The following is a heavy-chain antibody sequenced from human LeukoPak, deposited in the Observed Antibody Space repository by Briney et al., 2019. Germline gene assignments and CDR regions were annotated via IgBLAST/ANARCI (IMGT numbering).Heavy chain of an antibody. Sequence: SETLSLTCAVYGGSFSGYHWSWIRQPPGKGLEWIGEINHSGSTNYNPSLKSRVTISVDTSKNQFSLKLSSVTAADTAVYYCARGGNSSSWSSYLFDYWGQGTLVTVSS. CDR1: GGSFSGYH. J-gene: IGHJ4*02. CDR2: INHSGST. V-gene: IGHV4-34*01. CDR3: ARGGNSSSWSSYLFDY. D-gene: IGHD6-13*01.